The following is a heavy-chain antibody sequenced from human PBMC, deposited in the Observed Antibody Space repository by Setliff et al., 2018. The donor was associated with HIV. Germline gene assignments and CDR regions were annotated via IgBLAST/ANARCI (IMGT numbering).Heavy chain of an antibody. D-gene: IGHD3-16*01. CDR2: IIPIFGTA. J-gene: IGHJ3*02. V-gene: IGHV1-69*13. CDR3: AVDPGGDGFPSGYAFDI. CDR1: GGTFNSYA. Sequence: RASVKVSCKASGGTFNSYAITWVRQAPGQGLGWMGAIIPIFGTANYAQKFQGRVTIIADESTTTAYMELSSLRSDDTAVYYCAVDPGGDGFPSGYAFDIWGQGTMVTVSS.